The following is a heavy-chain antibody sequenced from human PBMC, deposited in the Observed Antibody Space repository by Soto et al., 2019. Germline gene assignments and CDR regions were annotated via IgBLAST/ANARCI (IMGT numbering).Heavy chain of an antibody. V-gene: IGHV3-21*01. Sequence: GGSLRLSCAASGFTFSSYSMNWVRQAPGKGLEWVSSISSSSSYIYYADSVKGRFTISRDNAKNSLYMQMNSLRAEDTAVYYCAKAPPPLGYCSGGSCYGVSLFDYWGQGTLVTVSS. D-gene: IGHD2-15*01. CDR3: AKAPPPLGYCSGGSCYGVSLFDY. CDR2: ISSSSSYI. CDR1: GFTFSSYS. J-gene: IGHJ4*02.